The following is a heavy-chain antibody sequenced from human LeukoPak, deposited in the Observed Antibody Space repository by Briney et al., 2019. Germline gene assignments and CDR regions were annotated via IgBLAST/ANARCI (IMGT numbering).Heavy chain of an antibody. CDR2: ISGSGGST. CDR3: ATPGIAAAGTPSDY. V-gene: IGHV3-23*01. CDR1: GFPFSSHA. D-gene: IGHD6-13*01. Sequence: GGSLRLSCAASGFPFSSHAMSWVRQPPGKGLEWVAAISGSGGSTYYADSVKGRFTISRDNSKNTLYLQMNSLRAEDTAVYYCATPGIAAAGTPSDYWGQGTLVTVSS. J-gene: IGHJ4*02.